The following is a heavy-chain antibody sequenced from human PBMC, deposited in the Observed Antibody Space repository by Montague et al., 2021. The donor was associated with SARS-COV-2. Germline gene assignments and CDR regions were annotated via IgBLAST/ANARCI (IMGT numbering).Heavy chain of an antibody. J-gene: IGHJ6*02. CDR3: AREVVHVGVLTDIPKVLYYGLDV. V-gene: IGHV4-30-4*08. D-gene: IGHD2-21*02. CDR2: IYSTGDT. CDR1: GGAINRGDYY. Sequence: TLSLTCTVSGGAINRGDYYWTWIRQPPGKGLEWIGNIYSTGDTSYSPSLKGRVGISLDTSKNQVSLNLRSVAAADTAVYYCAREVVHVGVLTDIPKVLYYGLDVWGQGTPVTVSS.